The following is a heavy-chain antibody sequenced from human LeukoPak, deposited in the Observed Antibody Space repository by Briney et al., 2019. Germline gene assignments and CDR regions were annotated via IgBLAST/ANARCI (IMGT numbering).Heavy chain of an antibody. V-gene: IGHV3-74*01. CDR3: ARMNYVSSGWGAPFDY. Sequence: GGSLRLSCAASGFTFSSYWMHWVRQAPGKGLVWVSRINSDGSSTSYADSVKGRFTISRDNAKNSLYLQMNSLRAEDTAVYYCARMNYVSSGWGAPFDYWGQGTLVTVSS. D-gene: IGHD1-7*01. CDR1: GFTFSSYW. J-gene: IGHJ4*02. CDR2: INSDGSST.